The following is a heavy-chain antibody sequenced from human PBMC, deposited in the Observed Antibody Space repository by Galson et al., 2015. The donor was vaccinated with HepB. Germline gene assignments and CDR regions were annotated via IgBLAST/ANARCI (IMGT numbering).Heavy chain of an antibody. CDR1: GFNVSTNY. D-gene: IGHD2-21*01. Sequence: SLRLSCAASGFNVSTNYMSWVRQAPGKGLEWVSRISGTGARTKDADSVKGRFTISRDNSKNTVSLQMSGLRAEDTGIYYCASEHSTVIWYFDLWGRGTLVTVSS. V-gene: IGHV3-23*01. CDR3: ASEHSTVIWYFDL. CDR2: ISGTGART. J-gene: IGHJ2*01.